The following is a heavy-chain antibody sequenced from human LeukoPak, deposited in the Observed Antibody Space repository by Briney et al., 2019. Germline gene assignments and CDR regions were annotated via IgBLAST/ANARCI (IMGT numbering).Heavy chain of an antibody. D-gene: IGHD3-10*01. J-gene: IGHJ4*02. CDR2: IYYSGST. CDR1: GGSISSGDYY. Sequence: PSGTLSLTCAVSGGSISSGDYYWSWIRQPPGKGLEWIGYIYYSGSTYYNPSLKSRVTISVDTSKNQFSLKLSSVTAADTAVYYCARDPPSYYGSDWGQGTLVTVSS. V-gene: IGHV4-30-4*01. CDR3: ARDPPSYYGSD.